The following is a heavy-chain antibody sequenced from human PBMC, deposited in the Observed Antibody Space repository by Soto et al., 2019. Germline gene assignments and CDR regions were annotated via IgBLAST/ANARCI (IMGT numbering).Heavy chain of an antibody. CDR1: GFTFSSYW. J-gene: IGHJ6*03. V-gene: IGHV3-74*01. D-gene: IGHD2-15*01. CDR3: ARVVVAVELYYYYYYMDV. Sequence: GGSLRLSCAASGFTFSSYWMHWVRQAPGKGLVWVSRINSDGSSTSYADSVKGRFTISRDNAKNTLYLQMNSLRAEDTAVYYCARVVVAVELYYYYYYMDVWGKGTTVTVSS. CDR2: INSDGSST.